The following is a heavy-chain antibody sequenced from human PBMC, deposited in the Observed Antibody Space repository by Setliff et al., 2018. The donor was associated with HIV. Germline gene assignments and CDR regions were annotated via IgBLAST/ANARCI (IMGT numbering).Heavy chain of an antibody. Sequence: SETLSLTCAVYGGSLSGYYWSWIRQPPGKGLEWFGSIYYRGSTYYNPSLKSRVTISVDTSKNQFSLKLSSVTAADTAVYFCARGRGSSSSWPIDYWGQGTLVTVSS. V-gene: IGHV4-34*01. CDR2: IYYRGST. D-gene: IGHD6-13*01. CDR1: GGSLSGYY. CDR3: ARGRGSSSSWPIDY. J-gene: IGHJ4*02.